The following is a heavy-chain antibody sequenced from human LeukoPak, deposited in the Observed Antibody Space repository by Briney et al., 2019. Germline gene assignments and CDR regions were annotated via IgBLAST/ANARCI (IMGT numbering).Heavy chain of an antibody. D-gene: IGHD1-26*01. V-gene: IGHV3-73*01. J-gene: IGHJ4*02. CDR2: SRSKANSYAT. CDR1: GLTFSGSA. CDR3: TRGVSGSYYNFDY. Sequence: PGGSLRLSCAASGLTFSGSAMHWVRQASGKGLEWVGRSRSKANSYATAYAASVKGRFTISRDDSKNTAYLQMNSLKTEDTAVYYCTRGVSGSYYNFDYWGQGTLVTVSS.